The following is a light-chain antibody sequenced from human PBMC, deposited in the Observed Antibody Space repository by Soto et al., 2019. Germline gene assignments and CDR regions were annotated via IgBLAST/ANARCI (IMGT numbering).Light chain of an antibody. CDR1: QSISSY. V-gene: IGKV1-39*01. J-gene: IGKJ1*01. CDR2: AAS. Sequence: DIQMTQSPSSLSASVGERVTITCRASQSISSYLNWYQQKPGKAPKLLIYAASSLQSGVPSRFSGSGSGTDFSLTISSLQPEDFATYYCQQSYSTPPGTFGQGPKVEIK. CDR3: QQSYSTPPGT.